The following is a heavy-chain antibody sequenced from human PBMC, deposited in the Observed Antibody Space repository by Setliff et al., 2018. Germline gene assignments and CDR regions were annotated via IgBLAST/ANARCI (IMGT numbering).Heavy chain of an antibody. D-gene: IGHD4-17*01. CDR1: GFTFSGSA. J-gene: IGHJ4*02. V-gene: IGHV3-73*01. CDR3: STLTTVTTSPL. CDR2: IRRNADNRAP. Sequence: PGGSLRLSCAASGFTFSGSAVHWVRQASGKGLEWVGRIRRNADNRAPIYAASVKGRFTISRDDSKNTLYLQMNSLETEDTAVYYCSTLTTVTTSPLWGQGTLVTVSS.